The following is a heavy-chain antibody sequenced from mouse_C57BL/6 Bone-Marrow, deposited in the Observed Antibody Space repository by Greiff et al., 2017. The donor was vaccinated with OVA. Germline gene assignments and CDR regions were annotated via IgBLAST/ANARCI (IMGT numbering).Heavy chain of an antibody. V-gene: IGHV1-82*01. CDR3: APITTVDGFAY. CDR1: GYAFSSSW. CDR2: IYPGDGDT. Sequence: VQLQQSGPELVKPGASVKISCKASGYAFSSSWMNWVKQRPGKGLEWIGRIYPGDGDTNYNGKFKGKATLTADKSSSTAYMQLSSLTSEDSAVYFCAPITTVDGFAYWGQGTLVTVSA. J-gene: IGHJ3*01. D-gene: IGHD1-1*01.